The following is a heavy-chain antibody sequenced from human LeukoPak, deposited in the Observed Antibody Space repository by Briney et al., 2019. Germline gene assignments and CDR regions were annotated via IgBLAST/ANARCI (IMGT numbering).Heavy chain of an antibody. V-gene: IGHV4-38-2*02. D-gene: IGHD3-22*01. J-gene: IGHJ4*02. CDR1: GYSISSGYY. Sequence: MPSETLSLTCTVSGYSISSGYYWGWIRQPPGKGLEWIGSIYHSGSTYYNPSLKSRVTISVDTSKNQFSLKLSSVTAADTAVYYCARGGVTYYYDSSGYYSHPAYFDYWGQGTLVTVSS. CDR2: IYHSGST. CDR3: ARGGVTYYYDSSGYYSHPAYFDY.